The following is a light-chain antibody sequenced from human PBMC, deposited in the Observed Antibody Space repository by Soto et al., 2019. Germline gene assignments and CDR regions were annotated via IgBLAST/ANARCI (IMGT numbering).Light chain of an antibody. Sequence: EIVMTQSPSTLSVSPGERATLSCRASQSVSGNLACSQHKPGQSTRLIIYGASPRTTGIPASFSGSGSGTEFTLTTSSLQSEYSAVYYRQQYNNWTPGRFGPGTKVEIK. CDR3: QQYNNWTPGR. V-gene: IGKV3-15*01. CDR2: GAS. CDR1: QSVSGN. J-gene: IGKJ1*01.